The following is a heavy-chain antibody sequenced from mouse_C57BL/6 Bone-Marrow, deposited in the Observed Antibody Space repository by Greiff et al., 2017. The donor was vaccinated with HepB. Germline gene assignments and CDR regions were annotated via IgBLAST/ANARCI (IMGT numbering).Heavy chain of an antibody. CDR2: INPYNGGT. D-gene: IGHD1-1*01. CDR1: GYTFTDYY. J-gene: IGHJ3*01. V-gene: IGHV1-19*01. Sequence: EVQLQQSGPVLVKPGASVKMSCKASGYTFTDYYMNWVKQSHGKSLEWIGVINPYNGGTSYNQKFKGKATLTVDKSSSTAYMALNSLTSEDSAVYYCARDYYGSSPFAYWGQGTLVTVSA. CDR3: ARDYYGSSPFAY.